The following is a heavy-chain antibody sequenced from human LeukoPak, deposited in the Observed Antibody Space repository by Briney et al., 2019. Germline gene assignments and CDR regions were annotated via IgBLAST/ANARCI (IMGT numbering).Heavy chain of an antibody. CDR1: GFTFSSYS. CDR2: IKSDGSN. CDR3: ARGMSGYYGMDV. V-gene: IGHV3-74*01. Sequence: GGSLRLSCAASGFTFSSYSMNWVRQAPGKGLVWVSRIKSDGSNYYADSVKGRFTIFRDNAKNTLYLQMNSLRAEDTAVYYCARGMSGYYGMDVWGQGTTVTVSS. J-gene: IGHJ6*02.